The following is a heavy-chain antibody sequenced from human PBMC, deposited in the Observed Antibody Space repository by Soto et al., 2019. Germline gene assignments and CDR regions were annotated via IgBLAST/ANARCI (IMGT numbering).Heavy chain of an antibody. J-gene: IGHJ4*02. CDR3: AKSRMPYYASCLGY. CDR1: GFTFSSYG. D-gene: IGHD3-10*01. V-gene: IGHV3-30*18. Sequence: QVQLVESGGGVVQPGRSLRLSCAASGFTFSSYGMHWVRQAPGKGLEWVAVISYDGSNKYYADSVKGRFTISRDNSKNTLYLQMNSLRAEDTAVYYCAKSRMPYYASCLGYWGQGTLVTVPS. CDR2: ISYDGSNK.